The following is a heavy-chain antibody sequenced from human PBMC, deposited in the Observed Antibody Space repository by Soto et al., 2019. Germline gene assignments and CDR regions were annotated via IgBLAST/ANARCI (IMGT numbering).Heavy chain of an antibody. J-gene: IGHJ4*02. CDR2: VYHSGNT. V-gene: IGHV4-31*03. CDR1: GGSITTGGSY. D-gene: IGHD2-2*02. Sequence: SETLSLTCTVSGGSITTGGSYWSWIRQHPGKGLAWIGNVYHSGNTYYNPSLKSRLTISVDTSKNHFSLMVDSVTAADTAVYYCARARFQVLYGKPYFDSWGQGTLVTVSS. CDR3: ARARFQVLYGKPYFDS.